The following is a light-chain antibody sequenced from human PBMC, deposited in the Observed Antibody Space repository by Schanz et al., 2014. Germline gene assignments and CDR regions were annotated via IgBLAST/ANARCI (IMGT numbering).Light chain of an antibody. CDR1: SSDVGGYNY. V-gene: IGLV2-11*01. CDR3: SSYAGSNIYWV. CDR2: DVS. Sequence: QSVLTQPASVSGSPGQSITISCTGTSSDVGGYNYVSWYQHHPGKVPKLIIYDVSKRPSGVPDRFSGSKSGNTASLTISGLQAEDEADYYCSSYAGSNIYWVFGGGTKLTVL. J-gene: IGLJ3*02.